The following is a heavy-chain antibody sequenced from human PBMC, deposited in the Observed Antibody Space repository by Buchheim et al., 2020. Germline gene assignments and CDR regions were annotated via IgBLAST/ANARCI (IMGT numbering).Heavy chain of an antibody. J-gene: IGHJ6*02. Sequence: QVQLQESGPGLVKPSGTLSLTCAVSGGSISSSNWWSWVRQPPGKGLEWIGEIYHSGSTNYNPSLKSRVTISVDKSKNQFSLKLSSVTAADTAVYYCARDRVGMTTVTTDDWYYGMDVWGQGTT. D-gene: IGHD4-17*01. CDR1: GGSISSSNW. CDR3: ARDRVGMTTVTTDDWYYGMDV. CDR2: IYHSGST. V-gene: IGHV4-4*02.